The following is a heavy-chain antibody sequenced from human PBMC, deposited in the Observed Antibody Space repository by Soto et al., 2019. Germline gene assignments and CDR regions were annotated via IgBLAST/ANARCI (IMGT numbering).Heavy chain of an antibody. V-gene: IGHV4-4*02. Sequence: SETLSLTSAVSGGSISSSNWWSWVRQPPGKGLEWIGEIYHSGSTNYNPSLKSRVTISVDKSKNQFSLKLSSVTAADTAVYYCVVQTCSSTSCYFDYWGQGTLVTVSS. CDR3: VVQTCSSTSCYFDY. D-gene: IGHD2-2*01. J-gene: IGHJ4*02. CDR1: GGSISSSNW. CDR2: IYHSGST.